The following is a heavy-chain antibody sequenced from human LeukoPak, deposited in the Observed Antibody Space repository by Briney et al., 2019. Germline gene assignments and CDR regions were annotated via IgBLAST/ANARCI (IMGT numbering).Heavy chain of an antibody. D-gene: IGHD5-12*01. J-gene: IGHJ4*02. V-gene: IGHV1-18*01. CDR1: LYTFTSYG. CDR3: ARDSLFDY. CDR2: ISAYDGNT. Sequence: ASVKVSRKPSLYTFTSYGIGWVRQAPGQGREWMGWISAYDGNTNYAQKLQGSVTMTTDTSTSTAYMELRSLRSDDTAVYYCARDSLFDYWGQGTLVTVSS.